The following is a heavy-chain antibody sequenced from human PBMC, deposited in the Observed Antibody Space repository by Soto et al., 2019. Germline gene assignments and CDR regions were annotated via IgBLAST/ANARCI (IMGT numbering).Heavy chain of an antibody. CDR3: ARDRSVTDYYYYYGMDV. CDR1: GGSISSYY. CDR2: IYTSGST. J-gene: IGHJ6*02. V-gene: IGHV4-4*07. D-gene: IGHD4-4*01. Sequence: ETLSLTCTVSGGSISSYYWSWIRQPAGKGLEWIGRIYTSGSTNYNPSLKSRVTMSVDTSKNQFSLKLSSVTAADTAVYYCARDRSVTDYYYYYGMDVWGQGTTVTVSS.